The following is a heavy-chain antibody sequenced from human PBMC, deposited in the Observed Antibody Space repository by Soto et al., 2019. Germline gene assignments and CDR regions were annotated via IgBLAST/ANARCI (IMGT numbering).Heavy chain of an antibody. D-gene: IGHD6-6*01. CDR2: TYYRSKWYN. CDR1: GDSVSSNSAA. CDR3: ARSIAARLGDAFDI. Sequence: SQTLSLTCAISGDSVSSNSAAWNWIRRSPSRGLEWLGRTYYRSKWYNDYAVSVKSRITINPDTSKNQFSLQLNSVTPEDTAVYYCARSIAARLGDAFDIWGQGTMVTVSS. V-gene: IGHV6-1*01. J-gene: IGHJ3*02.